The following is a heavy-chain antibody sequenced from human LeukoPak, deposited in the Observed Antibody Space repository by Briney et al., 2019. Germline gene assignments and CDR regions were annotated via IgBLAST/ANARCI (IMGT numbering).Heavy chain of an antibody. Sequence: ASVKVSCKASGYTFTSYDINWVRQATGQGLEWMGWMNPNSGNTGYAQKFQGRVTMTRNTSISTAYMELSSLRSEDTAVYYCARDSPPGYYDSSGYGPYYYYGMDVWGQGTTVTVSS. CDR2: MNPNSGNT. CDR3: ARDSPPGYYDSSGYGPYYYYGMDV. J-gene: IGHJ6*02. V-gene: IGHV1-8*01. CDR1: GYTFTSYD. D-gene: IGHD3-22*01.